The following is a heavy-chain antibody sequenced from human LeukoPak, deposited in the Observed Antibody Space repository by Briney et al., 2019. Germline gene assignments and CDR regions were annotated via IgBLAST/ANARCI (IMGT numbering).Heavy chain of an antibody. J-gene: IGHJ6*03. CDR3: ARDQYSYSRRDYYYYMDV. Sequence: SETLSLTCTVSGGSISSGSYYWSWIRQPAGKGLEWIGRIYTSGSTNYNPSLKSRVTISVDTFKNQFSLKLSSVTAADTAVYYCARDQYSYSRRDYYYYMDVWGKGTTVTVSS. D-gene: IGHD5-18*01. CDR2: IYTSGST. CDR1: GGSISSGSYY. V-gene: IGHV4-61*02.